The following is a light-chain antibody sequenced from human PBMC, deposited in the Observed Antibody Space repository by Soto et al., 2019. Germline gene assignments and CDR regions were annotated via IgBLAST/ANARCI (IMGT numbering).Light chain of an antibody. CDR3: NPFTMSTPPTYN. J-gene: IGLJ1*01. V-gene: IGLV2-14*01. CDR2: DVT. CDR1: SSDVGGYNY. Sequence: QSALTQPASVSGSPGQSITISCTGTSSDVGGYNYVSWYQQHPGKAPKLMIYDVTNRPSGVSNRFSGSKSGNTASLTISGLQAEDESHYYCNPFTMSTPPTYNFGAGPKLTVL.